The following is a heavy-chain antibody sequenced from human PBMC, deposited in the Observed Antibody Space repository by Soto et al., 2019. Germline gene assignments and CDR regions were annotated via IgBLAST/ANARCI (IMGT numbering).Heavy chain of an antibody. D-gene: IGHD2-15*01. J-gene: IGHJ4*02. V-gene: IGHV4-34*01. CDR3: ARGFCSGNDCYLHFYY. Sequence: SENLSLTCAVYEGSFSGYYWTWIRQPPGKGLEWIGEISHSGITNYNPSLKSRVSVSVDTSKNQFSLNLTSVTAADTAVYWCARGFCSGNDCYLHFYYWGPGILVTVSS. CDR1: EGSFSGYY. CDR2: ISHSGIT.